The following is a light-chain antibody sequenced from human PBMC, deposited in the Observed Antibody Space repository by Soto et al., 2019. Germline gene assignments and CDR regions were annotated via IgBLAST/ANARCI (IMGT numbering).Light chain of an antibody. CDR3: QTRDTGTHVV. Sequence: QSVLTQSPSASASLGASVKLTCTLSSGHSSYAIAWHQQQPEKGPRYLMKLNSDGSHNKGDGIPDRFSGSSSGAERYLTISHLPVEDEAGFYCQTRDTGTHVVIGGRTKLTVL. V-gene: IGLV4-69*01. J-gene: IGLJ2*01. CDR1: SGHSSYA. CDR2: LNSDGSH.